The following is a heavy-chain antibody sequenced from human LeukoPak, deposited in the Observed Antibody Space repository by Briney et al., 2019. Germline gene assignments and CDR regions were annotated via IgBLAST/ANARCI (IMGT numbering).Heavy chain of an antibody. CDR2: ISSNGSPI. J-gene: IGHJ4*02. V-gene: IGHV3-48*03. CDR3: ARDGGSGILD. D-gene: IGHD3-10*01. CDR1: GFTFSSYE. Sequence: PGWSLRLSCAASGFTFSSYEMNWVRQARGKGLEWVSYISSNGSPIFYADSVKGRFTISRDNAKNSLSLLMNSLRAEDTAVYYCARDGGSGILDWGQGTLVTVSS.